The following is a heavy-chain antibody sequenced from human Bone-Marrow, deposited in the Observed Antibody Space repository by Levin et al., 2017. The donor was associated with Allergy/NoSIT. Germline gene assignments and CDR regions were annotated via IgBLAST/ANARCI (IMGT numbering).Heavy chain of an antibody. CDR2: IYNSGST. CDR3: AREGYSTAGGRYFDF. Sequence: GSLRLSCSVSGDSINGNSWSWIRQPPGKGLEWIGQIYNSGSTNYNPSLKSRLTTSVDSSKNQFSLKLSSVTAADTAVYYCAREGYSTAGGRYFDFWGQGTLVTVSS. CDR1: GDSINGNS. V-gene: IGHV4-59*01. J-gene: IGHJ4*02. D-gene: IGHD6-13*01.